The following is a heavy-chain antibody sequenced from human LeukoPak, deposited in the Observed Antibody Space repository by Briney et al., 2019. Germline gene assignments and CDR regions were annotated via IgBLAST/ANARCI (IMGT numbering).Heavy chain of an antibody. CDR3: AKEKGLLREKFAFDI. V-gene: IGHV1-69*04. D-gene: IGHD1-26*01. J-gene: IGHJ3*02. Sequence: GSSVKVSCKASGGTFSSYAISWVRQAPGQGLEWMGRIIPILGIANYAQKFQGRVTITADKSTSTAYMELSSLRSEDTAVYYCAKEKGLLREKFAFDIWGQGTMVTVSS. CDR2: IIPILGIA. CDR1: GGTFSSYA.